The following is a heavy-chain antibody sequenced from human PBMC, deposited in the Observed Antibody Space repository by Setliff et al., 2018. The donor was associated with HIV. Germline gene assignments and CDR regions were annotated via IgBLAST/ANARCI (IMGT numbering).Heavy chain of an antibody. Sequence: RGSLRLSCEASGFTFSSYWMSWVRQAPGKGLEWVANIKADGTDKYYVDSVKGRFAISRDNSKNSLYLQMNSLRAGDTAVYYCARDWNGDGRSIDSWGQGTLVTVSS. CDR1: GFTFSSYW. J-gene: IGHJ5*01. V-gene: IGHV3-7*03. D-gene: IGHD1-1*01. CDR2: IKADGTDK. CDR3: ARDWNGDGRSIDS.